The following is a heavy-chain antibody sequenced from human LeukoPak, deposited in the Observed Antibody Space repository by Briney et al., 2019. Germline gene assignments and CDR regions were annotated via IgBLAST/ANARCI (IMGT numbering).Heavy chain of an antibody. CDR2: IYYSGST. J-gene: IGHJ5*02. V-gene: IGHV4-61*01. D-gene: IGHD2-2*01. CDR1: GGSVSSGSYY. CDR3: ARAPGVLGYCSSTSCYAEGSGWFDP. Sequence: SETLSLTCTVSGGSVSSGSYYWSWTRQPPGKGLEWIGDIYYSGSTNYNPSLKSRVTISVDTSKNQFSLKLSSVTAADTAVYYCARAPGVLGYCSSTSCYAEGSGWFDPWGQGTLVTVSS.